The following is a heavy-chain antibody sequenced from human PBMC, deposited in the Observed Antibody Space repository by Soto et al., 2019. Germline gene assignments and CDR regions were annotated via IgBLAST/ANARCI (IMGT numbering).Heavy chain of an antibody. D-gene: IGHD3-3*01. Sequence: ASVKVSCKASGGTFSSYTISWVRQAPGQGLEWMGRIIPILGIANYAQKFQGRVTITADKSTSTAYMELSSLRSEDTAVYYCARGSSVGYDFWSGYYKEWFDPWDQGTLVTVSS. J-gene: IGHJ5*02. CDR3: ARGSSVGYDFWSGYYKEWFDP. CDR1: GGTFSSYT. V-gene: IGHV1-69*02. CDR2: IIPILGIA.